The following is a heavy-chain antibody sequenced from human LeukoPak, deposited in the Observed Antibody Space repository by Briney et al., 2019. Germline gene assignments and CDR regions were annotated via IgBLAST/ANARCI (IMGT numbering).Heavy chain of an antibody. Sequence: GGSLRLSCAASGFTLSTYGMHWVRQAPGKGLEWVAYISYDGDNTYYADSVKGRFTISRDNSKTTLYLLVNSLRVEDTAVYYCARGDYEVYWGQGTLVTVSS. V-gene: IGHV3-30*01. CDR3: ARGDYEVY. CDR1: GFTLSTYG. CDR2: ISYDGDNT. J-gene: IGHJ4*02. D-gene: IGHD4-17*01.